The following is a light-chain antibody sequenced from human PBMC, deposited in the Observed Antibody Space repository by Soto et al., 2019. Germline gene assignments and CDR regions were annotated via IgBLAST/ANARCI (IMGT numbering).Light chain of an antibody. CDR3: QQSYSSPPT. V-gene: IGKV1-39*01. J-gene: IGKJ1*01. CDR2: AAS. CDR1: QSISNH. Sequence: DLQMTQSPSSLSSSLEDSVIITCRASQSISNHLNWYQQKTGKAPKLLIFAASSLQSGVPSRLSGSRSGPDLNLTISSLQPEDFATYYCQQSYSSPPTCGQGTKVDIK.